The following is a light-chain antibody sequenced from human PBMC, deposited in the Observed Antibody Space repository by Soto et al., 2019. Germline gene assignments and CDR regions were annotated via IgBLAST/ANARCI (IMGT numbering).Light chain of an antibody. J-gene: IGKJ5*01. CDR1: QSISSW. CDR3: QEYNAYSMT. CDR2: KAS. V-gene: IGKV1-5*03. Sequence: DIQMTPSPSTLSASVVDRVAITCRASQSISSWLAWYQQKPGKAPKLLIYKASTLETGVPSRFSGSGSGTEFTLSISSLQPDDFGTYYCQEYNAYSMTFGQGTRLEIK.